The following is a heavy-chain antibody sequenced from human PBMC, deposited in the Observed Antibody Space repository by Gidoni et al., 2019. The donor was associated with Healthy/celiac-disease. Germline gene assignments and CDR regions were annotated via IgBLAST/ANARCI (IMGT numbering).Heavy chain of an antibody. CDR3: ARAVYGDSFDY. CDR1: GFTFSSYW. V-gene: IGHV3-7*04. D-gene: IGHD4-17*01. CDR2: IKQDGSEQ. J-gene: IGHJ4*02. Sequence: EVQLVESGGGLVQPGGSLRLSCAASGFTFSSYWMSWVRQAPGKGLEGVANIKQDGSEQYYVDSVKGRFTISRDNAKNSLYLQMNSLRAEDTAVYYCARAVYGDSFDYWGQGTLVTVSS.